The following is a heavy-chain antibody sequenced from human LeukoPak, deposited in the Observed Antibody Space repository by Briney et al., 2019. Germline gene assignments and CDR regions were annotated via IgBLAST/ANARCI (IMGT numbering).Heavy chain of an antibody. D-gene: IGHD3-3*01. J-gene: IGHJ6*02. V-gene: IGHV1-46*01. Sequence: GASVKVSCKASGYTFTSYYMHWVRQAPGQGLEWMGIINPSGGSTSYAQKFQGRVTMTRDTSTSTVYMELSSLRSEDTAVYYCARRTDYVFRSGYYLHYYYYGMDVWGQGTTVTVSS. CDR2: INPSGGST. CDR1: GYTFTSYY. CDR3: ARRTDYVFRSGYYLHYYYYGMDV.